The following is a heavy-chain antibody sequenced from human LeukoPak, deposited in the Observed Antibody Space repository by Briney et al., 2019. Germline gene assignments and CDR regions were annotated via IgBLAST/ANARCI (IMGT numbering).Heavy chain of an antibody. V-gene: IGHV3-30*03. CDR1: GFTFSSYG. CDR2: ISYDGSNK. Sequence: PGRSLRLSCAASGFTFSSYGMHWVRQAPGKGLEWVAVISYDGSNKYYADSVKGRFTISRDNAKNSLYLQMNSLRAEDTALYYCARGLVGATIGVCLDYWGQGTLVTVSS. J-gene: IGHJ4*02. D-gene: IGHD1-26*01. CDR3: ARGLVGATIGVCLDY.